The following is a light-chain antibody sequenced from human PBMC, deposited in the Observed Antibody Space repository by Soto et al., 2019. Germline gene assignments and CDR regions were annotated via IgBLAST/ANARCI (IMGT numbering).Light chain of an antibody. J-gene: IGKJ1*01. CDR3: QQYDTSPET. V-gene: IGKV3-20*01. CDR2: GAS. Sequence: IVLTQSPGTLSLSPGERATLSCRASQSLSSSLLAWYQQKPGQAPRLLIYGASSRATGIPDRFSGSGSGTDFTLTISRLESGDVAVYFCQQYDTSPETFGQGTKVDIK. CDR1: QSLSSSL.